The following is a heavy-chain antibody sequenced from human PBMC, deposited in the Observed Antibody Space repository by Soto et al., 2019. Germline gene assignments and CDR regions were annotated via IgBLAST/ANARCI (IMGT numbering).Heavy chain of an antibody. Sequence: QVQLVESGGGVVQPGRSLRLSCAASGFTFSSYAMHWVRQAPGKGLEWVAVISYDGSNKYYADSVKGRFTISRDNSKNTLYLQMNSLRADDTVVYYCARDQSIAAPSYYYYGMDVWGQGTTVTVSS. J-gene: IGHJ6*02. D-gene: IGHD6-6*01. CDR2: ISYDGSNK. CDR1: GFTFSSYA. V-gene: IGHV3-30-3*01. CDR3: ARDQSIAAPSYYYYGMDV.